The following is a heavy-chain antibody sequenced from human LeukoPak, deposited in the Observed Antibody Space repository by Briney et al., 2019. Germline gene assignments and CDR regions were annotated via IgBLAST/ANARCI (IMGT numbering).Heavy chain of an antibody. CDR1: GLSVSSNY. D-gene: IGHD6-19*01. CDR2: IYSGGST. CDR3: ASSSGWYNSFDY. Sequence: PGGSLRLSCVASGLSVSSNYMTWVRQAPGKGLEWVSVIYSGGSTYYADSVKGRFTISRDNSKNTLFLQMNSLRAEDTAVYYCASSSGWYNSFDYWGLGTLVTVSS. J-gene: IGHJ4*02. V-gene: IGHV3-66*01.